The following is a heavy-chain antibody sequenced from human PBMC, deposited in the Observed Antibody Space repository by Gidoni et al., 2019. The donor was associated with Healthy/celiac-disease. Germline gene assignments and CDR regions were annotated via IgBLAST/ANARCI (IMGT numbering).Heavy chain of an antibody. CDR2: ISSSSSTI. J-gene: IGHJ3*02. V-gene: IGHV3-48*02. CDR3: AREFYRCSDI. CDR1: GFTFSSYS. Sequence: EVQVVESGGGLVQPGGSLRLPCAASGFTFSSYSMNWVRQAPGKGLEWVSYISSSSSTIYYADSVKGRFTISRDNVKNSLYLQMNSLRDEDTAVYYCAREFYRCSDIWGQGTMVTVFS. D-gene: IGHD3-16*02.